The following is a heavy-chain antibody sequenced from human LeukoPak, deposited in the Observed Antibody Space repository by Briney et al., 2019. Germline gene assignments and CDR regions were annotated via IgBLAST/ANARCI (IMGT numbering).Heavy chain of an antibody. Sequence: GTSLRLSCAASGFHFSSYAMSWVRQAPGKGLEWVAAISGSLGNTYYADAVKGRFTISRDNSRDTLHMQVNSLRVEDTAVFYWAKGIVGPTNSWFDYWGQGILVTVSS. D-gene: IGHD1-26*01. CDR3: AKGIVGPTNSWFDY. J-gene: IGHJ5*01. V-gene: IGHV3-23*01. CDR1: GFHFSSYA. CDR2: ISGSLGNT.